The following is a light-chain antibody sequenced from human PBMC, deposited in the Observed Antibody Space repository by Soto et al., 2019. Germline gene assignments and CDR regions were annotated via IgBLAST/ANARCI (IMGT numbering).Light chain of an antibody. Sequence: ERVMTQSPATLSVSPGERATLSCRASQSVGGDLAWYQQKPGQAPRLLIYGASSRAPGIPDRFSGSGSGTEFTLTISSLQSEDSAVYYCQEYKNWPSFGPGTKVDIK. CDR1: QSVGGD. V-gene: IGKV3-15*01. CDR3: QEYKNWPS. J-gene: IGKJ3*01. CDR2: GAS.